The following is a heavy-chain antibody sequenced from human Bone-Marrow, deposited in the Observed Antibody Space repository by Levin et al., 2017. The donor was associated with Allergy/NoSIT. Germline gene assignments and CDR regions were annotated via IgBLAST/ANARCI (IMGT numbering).Heavy chain of an antibody. Sequence: SETLSLTCTVSGGSISGGGYYWCWIRQHPGKGLEWIGCISYIGSTHYNPSLKSRVTISADTSDKQFSLKMSSVTAADTAVFDGARGTFHGASYALDVWGQGTIVTVSS. CDR3: ARGTFHGASYALDV. CDR2: ISYIGST. J-gene: IGHJ3*01. D-gene: IGHD1/OR15-1a*01. CDR1: GGSISGGGYY. V-gene: IGHV4-31*03.